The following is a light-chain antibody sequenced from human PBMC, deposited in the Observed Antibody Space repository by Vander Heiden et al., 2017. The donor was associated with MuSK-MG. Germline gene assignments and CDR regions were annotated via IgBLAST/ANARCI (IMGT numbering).Light chain of an antibody. V-gene: IGLV3-9*01. CDR3: PVGHSSTVV. CDR2: RDF. J-gene: IGLJ3*02. CDR1: NIGSKN. Sequence: SYELTQPLSVSVALGQPARITCGGNNIGSKNVHWYQQKPGQAPVLVIYRDFNRHSGIPERFSGSNSGNTATLTITSAQAGEAGDEADYYWPVGHSSTVVFGGGTKLTVL.